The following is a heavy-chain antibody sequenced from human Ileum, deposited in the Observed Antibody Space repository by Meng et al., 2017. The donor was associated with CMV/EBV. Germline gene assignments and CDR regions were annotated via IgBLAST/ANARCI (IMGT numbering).Heavy chain of an antibody. V-gene: IGHV1-18*01. CDR3: ARDSSDDYFDV. Sequence: QVQLVQSGAEVRKPGASVRVSCETSGYTFSSHGINWVRQAPGQGLEWVAWISIYNGNTDYAEKVRGRVTLTTDTSRNTVYMDLRSLRSDDTAVYYCARDSSDDYFDVWGQGTLGTVAS. J-gene: IGHJ4*02. CDR2: ISIYNGNT. D-gene: IGHD2-21*02. CDR1: GYTFSSHG.